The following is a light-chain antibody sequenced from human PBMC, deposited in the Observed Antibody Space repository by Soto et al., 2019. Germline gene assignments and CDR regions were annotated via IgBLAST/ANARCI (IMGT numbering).Light chain of an antibody. CDR1: QSVSKS. V-gene: IGKV3-20*01. CDR2: GAS. J-gene: IGKJ1*01. Sequence: EIVLTQSPATLSLSPGERATLSCRASQSVSKSLAWYQQKPGQAPRLLIYGASTRATGIPDRFSGTGSGTDFTLTISRLEPEDFAVYYCQHFGDSPITFGQGTQVDIK. CDR3: QHFGDSPIT.